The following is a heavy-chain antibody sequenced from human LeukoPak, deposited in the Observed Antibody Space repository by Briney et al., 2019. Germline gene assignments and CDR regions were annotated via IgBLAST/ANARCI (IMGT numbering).Heavy chain of an antibody. D-gene: IGHD6-13*01. Sequence: PGGSLRLSCAASGFTFASYSMNWVRQAPGKGLEWVSSISSDSVGYKYYADSVKGRFTISRDNAKNSLYLQMDSLRAEDTAVYYCASPAGYISSWYDPGGAWGQGTTVTVSS. CDR3: ASPAGYISSWYDPGGA. CDR1: GFTFASYS. J-gene: IGHJ6*02. CDR2: ISSDSVGYK. V-gene: IGHV3-21*06.